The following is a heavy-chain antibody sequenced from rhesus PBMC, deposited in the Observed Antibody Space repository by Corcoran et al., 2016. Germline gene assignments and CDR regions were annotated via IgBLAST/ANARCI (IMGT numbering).Heavy chain of an antibody. J-gene: IGHJ1*01. CDR2: IRNKANSYTT. V-gene: IGHV3-13*01. Sequence: EVQLVESGGGLVQPGGSLRLSCAASGFTFSNYYMHGVRQAQGKGLEWVGLIRNKANSYTTEYAAAVKSRFTLSRDDSKNTLYLQMSSLKTEDTALYYCWGSSGWYEFWGQGALVTVSS. D-gene: IGHD6-31*01. CDR1: GFTFSNYY. CDR3: WGSSGWYEF.